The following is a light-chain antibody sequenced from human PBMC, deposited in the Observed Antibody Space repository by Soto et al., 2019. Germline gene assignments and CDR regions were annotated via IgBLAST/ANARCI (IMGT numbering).Light chain of an antibody. CDR1: QTVSSN. J-gene: IGKJ4*01. CDR3: QQYNDWTLP. CDR2: DIS. V-gene: IGKV3D-15*01. Sequence: IVFTQSPGTRSLSPGERYTLSCLASQTVSSNLAWYQQKPGQAHSLLIYDISARATGITTRFSGSGSGTEFTLTISSLQSEDFAVYYCQQYNDWTLPVGGGTKVEIK.